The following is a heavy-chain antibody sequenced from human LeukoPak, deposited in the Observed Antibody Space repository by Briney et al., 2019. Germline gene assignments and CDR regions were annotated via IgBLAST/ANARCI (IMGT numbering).Heavy chain of an antibody. D-gene: IGHD3-10*01. CDR2: INGGNGNT. J-gene: IGHJ4*02. V-gene: IGHV1-3*01. CDR1: GYPFSTHS. CDR3: ARGSALIRGVPYNLFDY. Sequence: ASVKVSCKASGYPFSTHSMHWVRQAPRQGLEWMGLINGGNGNTRYSQRFQGIVTITRDASASTAYMQLKSLTSEDTAVYFCARGSALIRGVPYNLFDYWGQGTLVTVSS.